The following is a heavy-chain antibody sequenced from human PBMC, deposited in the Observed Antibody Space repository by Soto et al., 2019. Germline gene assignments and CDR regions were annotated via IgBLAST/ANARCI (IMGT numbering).Heavy chain of an antibody. V-gene: IGHV4-39*01. J-gene: IGHJ5*02. CDR1: GGSILDSTYY. Sequence: QLLLQESGPGLVKPSETLSLTCTVSGGSILDSTYYWAWIRQSPGKGLEWIGTIFYSGGTFYTPSIKSRVTMSVDTSNNQFSLKLSSVTAADTAVYYCASQASGYYYGWFDPWGQGTLVTVSS. D-gene: IGHD3-22*01. CDR2: IFYSGGT. CDR3: ASQASGYYYGWFDP.